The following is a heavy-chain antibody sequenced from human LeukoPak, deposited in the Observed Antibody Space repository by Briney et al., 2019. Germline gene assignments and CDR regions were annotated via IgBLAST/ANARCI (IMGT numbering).Heavy chain of an antibody. D-gene: IGHD2-21*02. CDR2: ISYDGSNK. CDR1: GFTFSSYG. J-gene: IGHJ4*02. CDR3: AKASCGGGCYYFDH. V-gene: IGHV3-30*18. Sequence: PGGSLRLSCAASGFTFSSYGMHWVRQAPGKGLEWVAVISYDGSNKHYADSVKGRFTISRDNSKNTLYLQMNSLRAEDTAVYYCAKASCGGGCYYFDHWGQGTLVTVSS.